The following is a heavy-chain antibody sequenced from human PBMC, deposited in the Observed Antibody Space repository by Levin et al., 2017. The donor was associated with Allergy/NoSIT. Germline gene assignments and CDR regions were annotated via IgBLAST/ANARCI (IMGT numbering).Heavy chain of an antibody. Sequence: GGSLRLSCAASGFTFSDHSMDWVRQAPGKGLEWVCGIRYKASSSTTEYAASVKYRFIISRDDSKNSLYLQMNSLRTEDTAVYYCGKEHTNTWSKGFLDNWGQGTLVTVSS. CDR2: IRYKASSSTT. J-gene: IGHJ4*02. V-gene: IGHV3-72*01. CDR1: GFTFSDHS. D-gene: IGHD5-12*01. CDR3: GKEHTNTWSKGFLDN.